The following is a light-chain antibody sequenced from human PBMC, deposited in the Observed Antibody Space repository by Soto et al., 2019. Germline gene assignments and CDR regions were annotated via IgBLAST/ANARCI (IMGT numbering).Light chain of an antibody. J-gene: IGKJ4*01. CDR1: QSVRSNY. V-gene: IGKV3-20*01. Sequence: EIVLTQSPGTLSLSSGERATLSCRASQSVRSNYLAWYQQKPGQAPRLLIYGASSRATGIPDRFGGSGSGTDFTLTISRLEPEDFAVYYCQQYASSSLTFSGGTKVEIK. CDR2: GAS. CDR3: QQYASSSLT.